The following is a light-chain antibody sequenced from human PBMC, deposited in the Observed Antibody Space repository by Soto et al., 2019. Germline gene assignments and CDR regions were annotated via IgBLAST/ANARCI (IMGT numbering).Light chain of an antibody. CDR3: QQRRNWPLFT. CDR1: QSLGTH. CDR2: DAY. J-gene: IGKJ2*01. Sequence: EIVLTQSPATLSLSPGERASLSCRASQSLGTHLAWYQQRPGQSPRLLIYDAYKRATGIPARFIGGGSGADFTLPISSLEPEDFAVYYCQQRRNWPLFTFGQGTKLEIK. V-gene: IGKV3-11*01.